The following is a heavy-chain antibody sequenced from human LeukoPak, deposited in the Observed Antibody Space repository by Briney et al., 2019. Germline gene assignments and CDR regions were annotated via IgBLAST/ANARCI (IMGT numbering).Heavy chain of an antibody. V-gene: IGHV1-69*04. J-gene: IGHJ4*02. Sequence: SVKVSCKASGGTFSSYALSWVRQAPGQGLEWTGTIIPIVGIANYAQKFQGRATITADKSTSTDYMELSSLRSEDTAVYYCARDGEMATIYSDYWGQGTLVTVSS. CDR1: GGTFSSYA. CDR3: ARDGEMATIYSDY. CDR2: IIPIVGIA. D-gene: IGHD5-24*01.